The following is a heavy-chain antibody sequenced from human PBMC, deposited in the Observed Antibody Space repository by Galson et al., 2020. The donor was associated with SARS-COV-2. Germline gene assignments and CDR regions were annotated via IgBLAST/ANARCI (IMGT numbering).Heavy chain of an antibody. CDR1: GFTFNRYA. V-gene: IGHV3-30*10. J-gene: IGHJ3*02. CDR2: ISYDGTNS. D-gene: IGHD3-10*02. Sequence: GESLKISCAASGFTFNRYAMHWVRQAPGKGLERVAVISYDGTNSYHTDSVKGRFTISRDNSRNTVYLQMNRLRAEDTAVFYCATMDGGQCSGGAFDIWGQGTMVTVSS. CDR3: ATMDGGQCSGGAFDI.